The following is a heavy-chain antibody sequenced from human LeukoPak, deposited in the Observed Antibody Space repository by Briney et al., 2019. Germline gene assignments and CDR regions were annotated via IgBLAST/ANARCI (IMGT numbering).Heavy chain of an antibody. V-gene: IGHV1-8*03. D-gene: IGHD2-2*01. CDR2: MNLSSGST. J-gene: IGHJ6*04. CDR3: ARGRSAMRMDV. Sequence: ASVKVSCKASGYTFTSYDINWVRQATGQGLEWMGWMNLSSGSTGYAQKFQGRVTISRNISISTAYMELSTLRSEDTAVYYCARGRSAMRMDVWGKGTTVTVSS. CDR1: GYTFTSYD.